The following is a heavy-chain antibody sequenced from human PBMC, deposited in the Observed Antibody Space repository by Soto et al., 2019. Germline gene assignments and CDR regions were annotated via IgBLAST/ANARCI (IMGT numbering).Heavy chain of an antibody. CDR2: ISGSGGST. V-gene: IGHV3-23*01. D-gene: IGHD4-17*01. CDR3: AIDIRHYMDV. Sequence: EVQLLESGGGLVQPGGSLRLSCAASGFTFSNYGMSWVRQAPGKGLEWVSGISGSGGSTYYADSVKGRFTISRDNSMHTLYLQMHSLRAEDKDVYYCAIDIRHYMDVWGKGTTVTVSS. J-gene: IGHJ6*03. CDR1: GFTFSNYG.